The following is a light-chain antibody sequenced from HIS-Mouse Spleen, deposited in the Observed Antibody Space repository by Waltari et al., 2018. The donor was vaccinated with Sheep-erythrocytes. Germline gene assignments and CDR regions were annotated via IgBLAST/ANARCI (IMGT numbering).Light chain of an antibody. CDR3: QQANSFPYT. CDR2: AAS. V-gene: IGKV1-9*01. CDR1: QGISSY. J-gene: IGKJ2*01. Sequence: DIQLTQSPSFLSASVGDRVTITCRASQGISSYLAWYQQKPGKAPKLLIYAASTLQSEVPSRFSGSGSGTEFTLTISSLQPEDFATYYCQQANSFPYTFGQGTKLEIK.